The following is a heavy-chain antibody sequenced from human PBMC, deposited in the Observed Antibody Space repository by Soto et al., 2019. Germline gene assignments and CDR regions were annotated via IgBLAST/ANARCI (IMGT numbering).Heavy chain of an antibody. CDR3: WSGGTGTTRIWDY. CDR2: IIPIFGTA. V-gene: IGHV1-69*12. J-gene: IGHJ4*02. Sequence: QVQLVQSGAEVKKPGSSVKVSCKASGGTFSSYAISWVRQAPGQGLEWMGGIIPIFGTANYAQKFQGRVTLNEDESTSTAHMELSSLRSEDTAVYYCWSGGTGTTRIWDYWGQGTLVTVSS. D-gene: IGHD1-1*01. CDR1: GGTFSSYA.